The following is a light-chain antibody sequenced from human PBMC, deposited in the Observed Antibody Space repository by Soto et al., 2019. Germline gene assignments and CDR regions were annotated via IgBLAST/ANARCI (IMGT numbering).Light chain of an antibody. Sequence: EIVLTQSPATLSLSPGERATLSCRASQSVSSYLAWYQQKPGRAPRLLIYDASNRATGIPARFSGSGSGTDFTLTISSLEPEDFAVYYCQQYQNSPRTFGQGTKVDNK. CDR1: QSVSSY. CDR3: QQYQNSPRT. V-gene: IGKV3-11*01. CDR2: DAS. J-gene: IGKJ1*01.